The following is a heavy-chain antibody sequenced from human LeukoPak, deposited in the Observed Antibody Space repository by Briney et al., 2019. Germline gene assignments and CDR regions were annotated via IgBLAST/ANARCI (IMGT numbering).Heavy chain of an antibody. CDR1: GGSFSGYY. J-gene: IGHJ6*03. CDR2: INHSGST. Sequence: PSETLSLTCAVYGGSFSGYYWSWIRQPPGKGLEWIGEINHSGSTNYNPSLKSRVTISVDTSKNQFSLKLSSVTAADTAVYYCARAAAGIDYYYYMDVWGKGTTVTISS. D-gene: IGHD6-13*01. V-gene: IGHV4-34*01. CDR3: ARAAAGIDYYYYMDV.